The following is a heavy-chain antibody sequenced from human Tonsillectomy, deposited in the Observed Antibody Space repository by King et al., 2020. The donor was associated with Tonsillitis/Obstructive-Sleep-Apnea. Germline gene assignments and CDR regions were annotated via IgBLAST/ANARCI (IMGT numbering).Heavy chain of an antibody. CDR1: GGTFSSYA. CDR3: ARERRGLPAFDI. D-gene: IGHD2-15*01. Sequence: VQLVESGAEVKKPGSSVKVSCKASGGTFSSYAISWVRQAPGQGLEWMGGIIPIFGTANYAQKFQGRVTITADESTSTAYMELSSLRSEETAVYYCARERRGLPAFDIWGQGTMVTVSS. V-gene: IGHV1-69*01. CDR2: IIPIFGTA. J-gene: IGHJ3*02.